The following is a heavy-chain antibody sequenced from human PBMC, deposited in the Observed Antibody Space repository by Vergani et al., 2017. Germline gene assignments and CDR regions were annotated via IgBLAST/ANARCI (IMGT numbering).Heavy chain of an antibody. Sequence: EVQLLQSEGAVVQPGASVRLSCVASGFTFCSHAMSWVRQGHGQGLEWVSSIKNTGDSTHYADPVKGRFTISRDNSKNTVYFEMNSLRVDDTATYYCAGDVWDCSGMSCFLRAGEFYYMDVWGQGTTVTVSS. CDR1: GFTFCSHA. V-gene: IGHV3-23*01. CDR3: AGDVWDCSGMSCFLRAGEFYYMDV. CDR2: IKNTGDST. D-gene: IGHD2-15*01. J-gene: IGHJ6*03.